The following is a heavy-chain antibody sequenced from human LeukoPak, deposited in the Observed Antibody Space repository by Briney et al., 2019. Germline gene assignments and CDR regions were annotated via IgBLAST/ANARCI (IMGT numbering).Heavy chain of an antibody. CDR3: AKDHRGGYSDFDY. D-gene: IGHD2-21*01. V-gene: IGHV3-9*01. CDR1: GFTFDDYA. J-gene: IGHJ4*02. Sequence: GGSLRLSCAASGFTFDDYAMHWVRQAPGKGLEWVSGISWNSGSIGYADSVKGRFTISRDNAKNSLYLQMNSLRAEDTALYYCAKDHRGGYSDFDYWGQGTLVTVSS. CDR2: ISWNSGSI.